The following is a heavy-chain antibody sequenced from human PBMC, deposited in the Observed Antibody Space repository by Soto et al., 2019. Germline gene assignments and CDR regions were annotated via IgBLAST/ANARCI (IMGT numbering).Heavy chain of an antibody. Sequence: ASVKVSCKPSGYTFSNYYIPWVRQAPGQGREWMGIINPSGGSTSYAQKFQGRVTLTRDTSTSTVYMELSSLRSEDTAVYYCASSGTDFADYRRVYDYGGQGTLVTV. D-gene: IGHD4-17*01. CDR2: INPSGGST. V-gene: IGHV1-46*01. J-gene: IGHJ4*02. CDR3: ASSGTDFADYRRVYDY. CDR1: GYTFSNYY.